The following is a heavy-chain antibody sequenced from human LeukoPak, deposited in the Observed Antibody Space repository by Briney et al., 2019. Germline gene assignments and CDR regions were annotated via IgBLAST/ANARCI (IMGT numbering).Heavy chain of an antibody. Sequence: PSETLSLTCTVSGVSITTYYWSWIRQPPGKGLEWIGYIYHSGSTNYNPSLKSRVTISVDTSKNEFSLKLTSVTAADTAVYYCARGRVSSSTWYSTYYYYFYMDVWGKGTTVTVSS. CDR1: GVSITTYY. D-gene: IGHD1-1*01. J-gene: IGHJ6*03. CDR2: IYHSGST. V-gene: IGHV4-59*13. CDR3: ARGRVSSSTWYSTYYYYFYMDV.